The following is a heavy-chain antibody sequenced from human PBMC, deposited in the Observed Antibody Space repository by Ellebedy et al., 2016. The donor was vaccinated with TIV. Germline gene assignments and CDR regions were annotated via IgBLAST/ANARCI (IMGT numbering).Heavy chain of an antibody. CDR2: IYYSADT. Sequence: SETLSLTXSVSGDSIRSYYWSWIRQPPGKGLEWIGYIYYSADTNYNPSLKSRVTISVDTSKKQVSLKLSSVTAADTAVYYCARDLRKGGMDVWGQGTTVTASS. D-gene: IGHD3-9*01. CDR3: ARDLRKGGMDV. CDR1: GDSIRSYY. J-gene: IGHJ6*02. V-gene: IGHV4-59*01.